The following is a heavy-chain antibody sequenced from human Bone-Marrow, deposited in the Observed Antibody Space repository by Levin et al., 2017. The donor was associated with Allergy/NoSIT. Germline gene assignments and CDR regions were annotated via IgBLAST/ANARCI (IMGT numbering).Heavy chain of an antibody. D-gene: IGHD2-2*01. CDR2: IYWDDDK. CDR1: GFSLSTSGVG. Sequence: SGPTLVKPTQTLTLTCTFSGFSLSTSGVGVGWIRQPPGKALEWLALIYWDDDKRYSPSLKSRLTITKDTSKNQVVLTMTNMDPVDTATYYCAHRRGRGSSTSCYAGNRETVAESGGDAFDIWGQGTMVTVSS. V-gene: IGHV2-5*02. J-gene: IGHJ3*02. CDR3: AHRRGRGSSTSCYAGNRETVAESGGDAFDI.